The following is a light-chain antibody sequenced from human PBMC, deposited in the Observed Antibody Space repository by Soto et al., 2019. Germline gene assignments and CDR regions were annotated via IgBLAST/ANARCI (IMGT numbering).Light chain of an antibody. J-gene: IGKJ5*01. CDR2: AAS. CDR3: QQYGTSPVT. CDR1: QSVSSTY. V-gene: IGKV3-20*01. Sequence: EIVLTQSPGTLSLSPGERATLSCRASQSVSSTYLAWYRQKPGQAPRLLMYAASSRAAGIPDRFSGSGSGTDFTLTISRLEPEDFAVYHCQQYGTSPVTFGQGTRLEIK.